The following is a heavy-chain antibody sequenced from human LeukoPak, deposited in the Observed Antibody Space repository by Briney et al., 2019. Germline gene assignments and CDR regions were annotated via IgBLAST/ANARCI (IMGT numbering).Heavy chain of an antibody. Sequence: SVKVSCKASGGTFSSYAISWVRQAPGQGLEWMGRIIPILGIANYAQKFQGRVTITADKSTSTAYMELSSLRSEDTAVYYCARGGVYGDYGYYYYGMDVWGQGTTVTVSS. D-gene: IGHD4-17*01. V-gene: IGHV1-69*04. CDR3: ARGGVYGDYGYYYYGMDV. J-gene: IGHJ6*02. CDR1: GGTFSSYA. CDR2: IIPILGIA.